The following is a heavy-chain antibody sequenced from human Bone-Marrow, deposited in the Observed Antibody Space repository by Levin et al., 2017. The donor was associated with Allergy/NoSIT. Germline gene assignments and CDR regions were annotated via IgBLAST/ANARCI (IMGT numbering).Heavy chain of an antibody. CDR1: GFSLSTSGVG. Sequence: SGPTLVKPTQTLTLTCTFSGFSLSTSGVGVGWIRQPPGKALEWLALIYWDDDKRYSPSLKSRLTITKDTSKHQVVLTLTNMDPVDTAVYYCARRGFWSCNTCWRYNWFDPWGQGTLVTVSS. J-gene: IGHJ5*02. CDR2: IYWDDDK. V-gene: IGHV2-5*02. D-gene: IGHD2-2*01. CDR3: ARRGFWSCNTCWRYNWFDP.